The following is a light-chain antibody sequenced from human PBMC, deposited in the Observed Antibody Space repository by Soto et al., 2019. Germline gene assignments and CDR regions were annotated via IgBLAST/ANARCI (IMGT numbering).Light chain of an antibody. V-gene: IGKV1-39*01. Sequence: DIQMTQSPSSLSASVGDRVPITCRASQSISSYLNWYQQKPGRAPKLLISAASSLQSGVPSMFSGSGSGTEFTLTISSLQPEDCATYYCQQSYSTPWTVGQGTKVEIK. CDR2: AAS. J-gene: IGKJ1*01. CDR1: QSISSY. CDR3: QQSYSTPWT.